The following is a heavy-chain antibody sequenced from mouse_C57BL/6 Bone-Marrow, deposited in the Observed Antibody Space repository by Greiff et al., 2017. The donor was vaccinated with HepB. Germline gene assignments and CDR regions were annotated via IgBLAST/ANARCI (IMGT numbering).Heavy chain of an antibody. Sequence: DVHLVESGGGLVKPGGSLKLSCAASGFTFSDYGMHWVRQAPEKGLEWVAYISSGSSTIYYADTVKGRFTISRDNAKNTLFLQMTSLRSEDTAMYYCAPFYYYGSSYNYYAMDYWGQGTSVTVSS. V-gene: IGHV5-17*01. CDR1: GFTFSDYG. J-gene: IGHJ4*01. CDR3: APFYYYGSSYNYYAMDY. CDR2: ISSGSSTI. D-gene: IGHD1-1*01.